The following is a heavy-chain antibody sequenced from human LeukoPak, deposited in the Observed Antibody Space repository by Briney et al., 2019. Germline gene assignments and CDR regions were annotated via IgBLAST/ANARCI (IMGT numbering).Heavy chain of an antibody. CDR3: ARDPDYHFDY. V-gene: IGHV3-7*03. CDR1: GFTFSSYW. D-gene: IGHD5-12*01. Sequence: GGSLRLSCAASGFTFSSYWTSWVRQAPGKGLEWVANIKQDGSEKYYVDSVKGRFTISRDNAKNSLYLQMNSLRAEDTAVYYCARDPDYHFDYWGQGTLVTVSS. CDR2: IKQDGSEK. J-gene: IGHJ4*02.